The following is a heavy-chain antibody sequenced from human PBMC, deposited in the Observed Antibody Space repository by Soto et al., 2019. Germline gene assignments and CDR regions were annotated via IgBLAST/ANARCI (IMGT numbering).Heavy chain of an antibody. J-gene: IGHJ3*02. Sequence: GGSLRLSCAASGFTLRNYAMSWVRQTPGKGLEWVSLITKSGDSTYYADSVKGRFTISRDNSKNTLYLQMNSLRAEDTAVYYCAKGARRGVFFLEWLPHNDAFDIWGQGTMVTVSS. CDR1: GFTLRNYA. D-gene: IGHD3-3*01. CDR3: AKGARRGVFFLEWLPHNDAFDI. CDR2: ITKSGDST. V-gene: IGHV3-23*01.